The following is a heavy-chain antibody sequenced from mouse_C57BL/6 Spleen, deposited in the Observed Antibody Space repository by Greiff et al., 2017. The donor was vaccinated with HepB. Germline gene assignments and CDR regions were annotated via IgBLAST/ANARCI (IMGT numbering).Heavy chain of an antibody. D-gene: IGHD1-1*01. J-gene: IGHJ1*03. V-gene: IGHV1-64*01. CDR2: IHPNSGST. CDR3: ARDQYITTGYYWYFDV. Sequence: QVQLQQPGAELVKPGASVKLSCKASGYTFTSYWMHWVKQRPGQGLEWIGMIHPNSGSTNYNEKFKSKATLTVDKSASTAYMQLSSLTSEDSAVYYCARDQYITTGYYWYFDVWGTGTTVTVSS. CDR1: GYTFTSYW.